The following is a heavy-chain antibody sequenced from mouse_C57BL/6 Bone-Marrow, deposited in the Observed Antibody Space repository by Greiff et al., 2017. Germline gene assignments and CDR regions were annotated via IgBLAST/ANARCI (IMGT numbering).Heavy chain of an antibody. D-gene: IGHD2-4*01. CDR3: AKVIDYSYAMGY. V-gene: IGHV5-6*01. CDR1: GFTFSSSG. Sequence: EVNVVESGGDLVKPGGSLTLSCAASGFTFSSSGMSWVRQTPDKRLGWVATISSGGSYTYYPDSVKGRFTMSRDNAKNTPYLQMSSLKSEDTAMYYGAKVIDYSYAMGYGGQETSVTVSS. CDR2: ISSGGSYT. J-gene: IGHJ4*01.